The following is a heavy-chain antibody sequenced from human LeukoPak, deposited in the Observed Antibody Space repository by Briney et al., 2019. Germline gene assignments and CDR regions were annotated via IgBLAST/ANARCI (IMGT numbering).Heavy chain of an antibody. CDR3: GRGSSGATPPFYYYGMDV. V-gene: IGHV1-8*01. J-gene: IGHJ6*02. D-gene: IGHD1-26*01. CDR1: GYTFTSYD. Sequence: ASVKVSCKASGYTFTSYDINWVRQATGQGLERMGWMNPNSGNTGYAQKFQGRVTMTRNTSISTAYMELSSLRSEDTAVYYCGRGSSGATPPFYYYGMDVWGQGTTVTVSS. CDR2: MNPNSGNT.